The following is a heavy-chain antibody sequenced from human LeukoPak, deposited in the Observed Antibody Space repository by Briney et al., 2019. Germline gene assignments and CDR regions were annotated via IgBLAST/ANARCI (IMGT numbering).Heavy chain of an antibody. CDR3: AKAAAGSQHSYYYYYYLDV. V-gene: IGHV1-2*02. CDR2: INPNSGGT. J-gene: IGHJ6*03. CDR1: GYNLMDHA. D-gene: IGHD6-13*01. Sequence: ASVKVSCKASGYNLMDHALHWVRQAPGQGLEWMGWINPNSGGTNYAQKFQGRVTMTRDTSISTAYMELSRLRSDDTAVYYCAKAAAGSQHSYYYYYYLDVWGTGTTVTISS.